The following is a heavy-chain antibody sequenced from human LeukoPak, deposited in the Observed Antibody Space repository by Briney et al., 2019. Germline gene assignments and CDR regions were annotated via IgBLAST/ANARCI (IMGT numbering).Heavy chain of an antibody. CDR1: GYTFTSYY. V-gene: IGHV1-46*01. D-gene: IGHD6-19*01. CDR3: ARDGGYSSGWSNPFYYYMDV. CDR2: INPSGGST. Sequence: ASVKVSCKASGYTFTSYYMHWVRQAPAQGLEWMGIINPSGGSTSYAQKFQGRVTMTRDMSTSTLYMELSSLRSEDTAVYYCARDGGYSSGWSNPFYYYMDVWGKGTTVTVSS. J-gene: IGHJ6*03.